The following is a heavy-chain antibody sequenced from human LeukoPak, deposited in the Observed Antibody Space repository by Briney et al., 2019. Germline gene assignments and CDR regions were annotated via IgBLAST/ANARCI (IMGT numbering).Heavy chain of an antibody. CDR3: ASPTPRRDYYDSSGYYYQYYYYGMDV. J-gene: IGHJ6*02. Sequence: GGSLRLSCAASGFTVSSNYMSWVRQAPGKGLEWVSVIYSGGITYYADSVKGRFTISRDNSKNTLYLQMNSLRAEDTAVYYCASPTPRRDYYDSSGYYYQYYYYGMDVWGQGTTVTVSS. V-gene: IGHV3-53*01. D-gene: IGHD3-22*01. CDR1: GFTVSSNY. CDR2: IYSGGIT.